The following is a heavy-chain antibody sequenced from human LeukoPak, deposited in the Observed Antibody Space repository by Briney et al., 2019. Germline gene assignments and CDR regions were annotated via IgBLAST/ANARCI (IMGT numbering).Heavy chain of an antibody. V-gene: IGHV1-2*02. J-gene: IGHJ5*02. CDR2: INPNSGGT. CDR3: ATSNPIAAAGRDNWFDP. Sequence: ASVKVSCKASGYTFTGYYMHWVRQAPGQGIEWMGWINPNSGGTNYAQKFQGRVTMTRDTSISTAYMELSRLRSDDTAVYYCATSNPIAAAGRDNWFDPWGQGTLVTVSS. D-gene: IGHD6-13*01. CDR1: GYTFTGYY.